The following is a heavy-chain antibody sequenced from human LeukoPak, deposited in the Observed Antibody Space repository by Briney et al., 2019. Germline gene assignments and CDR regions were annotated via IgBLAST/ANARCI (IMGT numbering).Heavy chain of an antibody. CDR3: ARERQDTVIHSGAFDI. J-gene: IGHJ3*02. V-gene: IGHV3-30-3*01. Sequence: GGSLRLSCAASGFTFSNYFMHWVRQAPGKGLEWVADIASDGSHTFYVESVKVRFTISRDNSKNTLYLQMNSLGPEDTAVYFCARERQDTVIHSGAFDIWGQGTMVTVSS. CDR1: GFTFSNYF. D-gene: IGHD2-21*02. CDR2: IASDGSHT.